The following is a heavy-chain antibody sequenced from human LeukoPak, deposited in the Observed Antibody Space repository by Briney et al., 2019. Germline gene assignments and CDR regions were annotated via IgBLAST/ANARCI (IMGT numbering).Heavy chain of an antibody. CDR2: FDPEDGET. CDR3: ATVLYSYGAAFDY. V-gene: IGHV1-24*01. Sequence: ASVTVSCTVSGYTLTELSMHWVRQAPGKGLEWMGGFDPEDGETIYAQKFQGRVTMTEDTSTDTAYMELSSLRSEDTAVYYCATVLYSYGAAFDYWGQGTLVTVSS. D-gene: IGHD5-18*01. CDR1: GYTLTELS. J-gene: IGHJ4*02.